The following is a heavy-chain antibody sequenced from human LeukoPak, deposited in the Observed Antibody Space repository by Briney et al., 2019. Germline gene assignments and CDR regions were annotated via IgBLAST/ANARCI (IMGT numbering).Heavy chain of an antibody. D-gene: IGHD6-6*01. CDR1: GFTFSNYW. CDR3: VREYSSSSGRAFDY. V-gene: IGHV3-74*01. Sequence: GGSLRLSCAASGFTFSNYWMHWVRQGPGKGLLWVSRISPDGSSTTYADSVKGRFIISRDNAQNTVYLHLSSLRVEDTAVYYCVREYSSSSGRAFDYWGQGTLVTASS. CDR2: ISPDGSST. J-gene: IGHJ4*02.